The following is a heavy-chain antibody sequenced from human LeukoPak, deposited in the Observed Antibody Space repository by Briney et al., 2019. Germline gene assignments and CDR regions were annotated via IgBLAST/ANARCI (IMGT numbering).Heavy chain of an antibody. CDR1: GGSISSSSYY. CDR2: IYHSGST. CDR3: ARVRGYSGYDRGLYYMDV. D-gene: IGHD5-12*01. V-gene: IGHV4-39*07. J-gene: IGHJ6*03. Sequence: SETLSLTCTVSGGSISSSSYYWGWIRQPPGKGLEWIGSIYHSGSTYYNPSLKSRVTISVDTSKNQFSLKLSSVTAADTAVYYCARVRGYSGYDRGLYYMDVWGKGNTVTVSS.